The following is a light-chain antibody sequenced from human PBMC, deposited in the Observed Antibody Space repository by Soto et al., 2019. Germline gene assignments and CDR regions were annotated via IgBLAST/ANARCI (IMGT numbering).Light chain of an antibody. CDR2: DAS. CDR3: QQYNKWPLT. Sequence: EVVVTPSLATLALSTGARATLSCRASQSVAGYLAWYQQKPGQAPRIIIYDASNRATGIPARFSGSASGTEFTLTISSLQSEDFTVYYCQQYNKWPLTFGQGTKVDTK. CDR1: QSVAGY. V-gene: IGKV3D-15*01. J-gene: IGKJ1*01.